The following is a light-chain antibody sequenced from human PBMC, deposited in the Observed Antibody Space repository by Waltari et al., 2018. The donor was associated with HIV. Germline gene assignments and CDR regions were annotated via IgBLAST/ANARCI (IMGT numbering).Light chain of an antibody. Sequence: DIQMTQSPSTLSASVGDRVTVTCRASQSISNWLAWYQHKAGKAPKLLIYKASSLESGVPSRFSGSGSETEFTLTISSLQPDDSASYYCQQYNNNPYTFGQGTKLEIK. CDR2: KAS. J-gene: IGKJ2*01. V-gene: IGKV1-5*03. CDR3: QQYNNNPYT. CDR1: QSISNW.